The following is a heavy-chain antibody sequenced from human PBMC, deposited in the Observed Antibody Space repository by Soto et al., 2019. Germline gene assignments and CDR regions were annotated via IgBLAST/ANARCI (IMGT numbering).Heavy chain of an antibody. CDR3: ARTLFTMVRGVIIDSTTYYYYYGMDV. V-gene: IGHV1-69*13. J-gene: IGHJ6*02. D-gene: IGHD3-10*01. CDR2: IIPIFGTA. Sequence: SVKVSCKASGGTFSSYAFSWVRQAPGQGLEWMGGIIPIFGTADYAQKFQGRVTITADESTSTAHMELSSLRSEDTAVYYCARTLFTMVRGVIIDSTTYYYYYGMDVWGQGTTVTVSS. CDR1: GGTFSSYA.